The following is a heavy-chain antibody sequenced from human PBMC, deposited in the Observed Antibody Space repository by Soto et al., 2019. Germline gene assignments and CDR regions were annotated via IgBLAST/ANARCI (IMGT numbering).Heavy chain of an antibody. D-gene: IGHD2-15*01. CDR3: ARTNIVVVVAATHSWFDP. J-gene: IGHJ5*02. Sequence: SVKVSCKASGGTFSSYTISWVRQAPGQGLEWMGRIIPILGIANYAQKFQGRVTITADKSTSTAYMELSSLRSEDTAVYYCARTNIVVVVAATHSWFDPWGQGTLVTVS. CDR1: GGTFSSYT. V-gene: IGHV1-69*02. CDR2: IIPILGIA.